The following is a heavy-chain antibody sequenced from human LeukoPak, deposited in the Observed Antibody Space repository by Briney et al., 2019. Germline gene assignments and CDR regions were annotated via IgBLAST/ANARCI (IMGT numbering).Heavy chain of an antibody. D-gene: IGHD1-1*01. V-gene: IGHV1-69*01. J-gene: IGHJ4*02. CDR2: IIPIFGTA. Sequence: SVKVSCKASGGTFSSYAISWVRQAPGQGLEWMGGIIPIFGTANYAQKFQGRVTITADESTSTAYMELSSLRSEDTAVYYCAREGGNWNDPPPSYFDYWGRGTLVTVSS. CDR1: GGTFSSYA. CDR3: AREGGNWNDPPPSYFDY.